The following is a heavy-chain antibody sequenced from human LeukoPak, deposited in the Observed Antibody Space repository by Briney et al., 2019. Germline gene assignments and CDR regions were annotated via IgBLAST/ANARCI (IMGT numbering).Heavy chain of an antibody. D-gene: IGHD3-3*01. CDR3: ANLQLYYDFWSGPYFDY. J-gene: IGHJ4*02. V-gene: IGHV3-23*01. CDR1: GFTFSSYA. Sequence: GGSLRLSCAASGFTFSSYAMSWVRQAPGKGLEWVSAISGSGGSTYYADSVKGRFTISRDNSKSTLYLQMDSLRAEDTAVYYCANLQLYYDFWSGPYFDYWGQGILVTVSS. CDR2: ISGSGGST.